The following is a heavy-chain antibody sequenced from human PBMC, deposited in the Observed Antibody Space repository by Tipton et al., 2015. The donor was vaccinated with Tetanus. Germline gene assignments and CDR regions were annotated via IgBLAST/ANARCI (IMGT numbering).Heavy chain of an antibody. CDR3: ARGRYYGSGSYYYFDY. V-gene: IGHV4-34*01. J-gene: IGHJ4*02. D-gene: IGHD3-10*01. CDR2: INHSGST. CDR1: GGSFSGYY. Sequence: TLSLTCAVYGGSFSGYYWSWIRQPPGKGLEWIGEINHSGSTNYNPSLKSRVTISVDTSKNQFSLKLSSVTAADTAVYYCARGRYYGSGSYYYFDYWGQGTLVTVSS.